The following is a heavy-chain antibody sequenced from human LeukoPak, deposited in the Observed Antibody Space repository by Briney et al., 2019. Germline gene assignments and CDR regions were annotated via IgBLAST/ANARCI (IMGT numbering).Heavy chain of an antibody. Sequence: VASVKVSCKASGGAFSSYAINWVRQAPGQGLEWMGGIIPIFGTANYAQKFQGRVTITADKSTSTAYMELSSLRSDDTAVYYCARDSYGDYAFPNAFDIWGQGTTVTVSS. J-gene: IGHJ3*02. CDR3: ARDSYGDYAFPNAFDI. D-gene: IGHD4-17*01. V-gene: IGHV1-69*06. CDR1: GGAFSSYA. CDR2: IIPIFGTA.